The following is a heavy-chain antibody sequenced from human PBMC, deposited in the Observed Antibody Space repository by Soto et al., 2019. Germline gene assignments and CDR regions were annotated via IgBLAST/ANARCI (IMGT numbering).Heavy chain of an antibody. CDR2: IYWNDDK. J-gene: IGHJ4*02. Sequence: SGPTLVNPTHPLTLTCTFSGFSLSTSGVGVGWIRQPPGKALEWLALIYWNDDKRYSPSLKSRLTITKDTSKNQVVLTMTNMDPVDTATYYCAHRVLELKPFDYWGQGTLVTVSS. CDR3: AHRVLELKPFDY. CDR1: GFSLSTSGVG. V-gene: IGHV2-5*01. D-gene: IGHD1-7*01.